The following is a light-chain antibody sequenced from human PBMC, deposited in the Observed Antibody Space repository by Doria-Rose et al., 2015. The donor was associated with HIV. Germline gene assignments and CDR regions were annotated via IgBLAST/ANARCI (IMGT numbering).Light chain of an antibody. V-gene: IGLV2-23*02. CDR1: SSDVGSYNL. CDR3: CPYTGDMSYV. CDR2: EVT. Sequence: QSALTQPASMSGSPGQSITISCTGTSSDVGSYNLVSWYQQHPGKAPKLMIYEVTKWPSGVSTRFSASKSGNTASLTISGLQAEDEADYYCCPYTGDMSYVFGTGTKVTVL. J-gene: IGLJ1*01.